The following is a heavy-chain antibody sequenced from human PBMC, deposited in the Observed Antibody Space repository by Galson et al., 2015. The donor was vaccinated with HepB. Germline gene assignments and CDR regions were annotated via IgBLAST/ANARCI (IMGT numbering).Heavy chain of an antibody. CDR1: GYTLTELS. V-gene: IGHV1-2*06. CDR3: ARDGPNYDFWSGPLDY. D-gene: IGHD3-3*01. CDR2: INPNSGGT. J-gene: IGHJ4*02. Sequence: SVKVSCKVSGYTLTELSMHWVRQAPGQGLEWMGRINPNSGGTNYAQKFQGRVTMTRDTSISTAYMELSRLRSDDTAVYYCARDGPNYDFWSGPLDYWGQGTLVTVSS.